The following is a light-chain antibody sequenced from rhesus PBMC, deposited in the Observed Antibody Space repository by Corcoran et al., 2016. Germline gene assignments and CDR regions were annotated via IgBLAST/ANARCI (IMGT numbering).Light chain of an antibody. V-gene: IGKV3-42*03. CDR3: QQYSNWWT. CDR2: GAS. CDR1: QSVSSS. J-gene: IGKJ1*01. Sequence: EIVMTQSPATLSLSPGERATLSCRASQSVSSSLAWYQQKPGQAPRLLIFGASSRATGIPDRFSGSGSGTEFPLTIRSLEPEDFAVYYCQQYSNWWTFGQGTKVEIK.